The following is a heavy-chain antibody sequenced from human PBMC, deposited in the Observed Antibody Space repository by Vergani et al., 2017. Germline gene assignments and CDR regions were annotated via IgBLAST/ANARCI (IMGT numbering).Heavy chain of an antibody. CDR3: ARDGYNSLYGMDV. Sequence: EVQLVESGGGLVQPGGSLRLSCAASGFTFSSYSMNWVRQAPGKGLEWVSYISSSGNAKYHADSVQGRFTISRDNAKNSLYLQMNSLRADDTAVYYCARDGYNSLYGMDVWGQGTTVTVSS. J-gene: IGHJ6*02. CDR2: ISSSGNAK. CDR1: GFTFSSYS. V-gene: IGHV3-48*04. D-gene: IGHD5-24*01.